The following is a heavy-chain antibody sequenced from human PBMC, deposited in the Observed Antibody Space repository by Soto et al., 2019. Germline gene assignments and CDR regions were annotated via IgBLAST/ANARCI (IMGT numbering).Heavy chain of an antibody. CDR3: ARAMGDWGNYYYYYGFDV. D-gene: IGHD3-16*01. V-gene: IGHV4-30-4*08. CDR2: IYYSESS. J-gene: IGHJ6*02. CDR1: VGSISSGDYY. Sequence: SLTCTVSVGSISSGDYYWSWIRQVPGKGLEWIGSIYYSESSYYNPSLQSRVTISVDTSKNQFSLNLRSVTAADSAVYYCARAMGDWGNYYYYYGFDVWGQGTTVTVSS.